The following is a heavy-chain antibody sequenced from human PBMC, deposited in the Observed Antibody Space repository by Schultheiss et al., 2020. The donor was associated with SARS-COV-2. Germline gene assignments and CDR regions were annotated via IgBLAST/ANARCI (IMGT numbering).Heavy chain of an antibody. Sequence: GGSLRLSCVASGFTFSNSDMNWVHQAPGKGLEWVSAISGSGGSTYYADSVKGRFTISRDNSKNTLYLQMNSLRAEDTAVYYCARDPQRGYSYGSLGFDYWGQGTLVTVSS. V-gene: IGHV3-23*01. J-gene: IGHJ4*01. CDR3: ARDPQRGYSYGSLGFDY. D-gene: IGHD5-18*01. CDR2: ISGSGGST. CDR1: GFTFSNSD.